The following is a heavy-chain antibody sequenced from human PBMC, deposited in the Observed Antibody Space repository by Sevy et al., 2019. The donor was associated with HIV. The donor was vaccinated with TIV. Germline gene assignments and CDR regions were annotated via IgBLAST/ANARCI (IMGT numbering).Heavy chain of an antibody. D-gene: IGHD3-10*01. J-gene: IGHJ4*02. CDR1: GFTFSSYS. Sequence: GGSLRLSCAASGFTFSSYSVNWVRQAPGKGLEWVSSISSSSSYIYYADSVKGRFTISRDNAKNSLYLQMNSLRAEDTAVYYCASLGYGSGSYYDDYWGQGTLVTVSS. V-gene: IGHV3-21*01. CDR2: ISSSSSYI. CDR3: ASLGYGSGSYYDDY.